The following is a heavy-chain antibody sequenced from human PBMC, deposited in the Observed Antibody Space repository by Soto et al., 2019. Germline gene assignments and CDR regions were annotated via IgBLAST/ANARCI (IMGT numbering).Heavy chain of an antibody. V-gene: IGHV1-2*06. Sequence: QVQLVQSGAEVKKPGASVKVSCKASGYTFIGYYIHWVRQAPGQGLEWMGRINPRSGDTTYAQKFQGRLTMTSDTSISTDYMELSSLRSDDTAVYYCGRDGVGATPLGWFDPWGQGSLVTVSS. J-gene: IGHJ5*02. CDR1: GYTFIGYY. CDR2: INPRSGDT. D-gene: IGHD1-26*01. CDR3: GRDGVGATPLGWFDP.